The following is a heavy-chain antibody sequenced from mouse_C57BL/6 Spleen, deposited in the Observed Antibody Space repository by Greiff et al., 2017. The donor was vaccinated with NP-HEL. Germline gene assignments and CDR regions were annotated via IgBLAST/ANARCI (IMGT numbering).Heavy chain of an antibody. Sequence: EVMLVESGGGLVQPGGSMKLSCVASGFTFSNYWMNWVRQSPEKGLEWVAQIRLKSDNYATHYAESVKGRFTISRDDSKSSVYLQMNNLRAEDTGIYYCTGGGYPWYFDVWGTGTTVTVSS. V-gene: IGHV6-3*01. CDR3: TGGGYPWYFDV. CDR2: IRLKSDNYAT. J-gene: IGHJ1*03. D-gene: IGHD2-2*01. CDR1: GFTFSNYW.